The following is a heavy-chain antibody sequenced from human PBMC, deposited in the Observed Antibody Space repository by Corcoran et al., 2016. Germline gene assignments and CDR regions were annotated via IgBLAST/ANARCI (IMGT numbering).Heavy chain of an antibody. D-gene: IGHD3-22*01. CDR2: INPNSGGT. CDR1: GYTFTGYY. Sequence: QMQLVQSGAEVKKPGASVKVSCKASGYTFTGYYMHWVRQAPGHGLEWMGWINPNSGGTNYAQKFQGRVTMTRDTSISTAYMDLSRLRSDDTAVYYCARTRGWSYYDSSCYPGGPWGQGTLVTVS. V-gene: IGHV1-2*02. CDR3: ARTRGWSYYDSSCYPGGP. J-gene: IGHJ5*02.